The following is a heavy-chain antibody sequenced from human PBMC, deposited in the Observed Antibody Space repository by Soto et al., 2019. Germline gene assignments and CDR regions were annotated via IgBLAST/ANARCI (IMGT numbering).Heavy chain of an antibody. CDR1: GGSFSGYY. CDR3: ARVLIAGVTTD. Sequence: QVQLQQWGAGLLKPSETLSLTCAVYGGSFSGYYWSWIRQPPGKGLEWIGESNHVGNTNYNPSLKHPVTMSVDPSKNQFSLRLTSVTAADTAVYYCARVLIAGVTTDWGQGTLVIVSS. V-gene: IGHV4-34*01. CDR2: SNHVGNT. D-gene: IGHD5-18*01. J-gene: IGHJ4*02.